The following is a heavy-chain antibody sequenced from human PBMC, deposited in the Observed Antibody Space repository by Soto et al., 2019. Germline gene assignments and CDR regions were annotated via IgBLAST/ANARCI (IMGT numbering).Heavy chain of an antibody. CDR1: GFTFNSYA. CDR2: ISGSSGST. V-gene: IGHV3-23*01. J-gene: IGHJ4*02. Sequence: EVQLLESGGGLIQPGGSLRRSCAASGFTFNSYALTWVRHAPGKGLEWVSSISGSSGSTYYADSVKGRFTISRDNSENTLYLQVDSLRAEDTAVYYCAKGAALFDYWGQGTLVTVSS. CDR3: AKGAALFDY.